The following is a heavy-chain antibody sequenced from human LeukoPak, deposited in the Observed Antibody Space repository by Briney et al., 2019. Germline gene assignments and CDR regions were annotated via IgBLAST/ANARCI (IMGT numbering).Heavy chain of an antibody. J-gene: IGHJ4*02. CDR3: ASSSSWYPYYFDY. Sequence: GGSLRLSCAASGFTFDNYGMSWVRQAPGKGLEWVSVIYSGGSTYYADSVKGRFTISRDNSKNTLYLQMNSLRAEDTAVYYCASSSSWYPYYFDYWGQGTLVTVSS. CDR1: GFTFDNYG. D-gene: IGHD6-13*01. CDR2: IYSGGST. V-gene: IGHV3-66*01.